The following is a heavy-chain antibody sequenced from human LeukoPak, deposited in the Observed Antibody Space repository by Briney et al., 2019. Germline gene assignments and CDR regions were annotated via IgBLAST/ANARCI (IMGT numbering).Heavy chain of an antibody. D-gene: IGHD3-22*01. CDR1: GFTFRSYW. CDR3: AREGPDSSGFDY. CDR2: IKQDGSEK. J-gene: IGHJ4*02. Sequence: PGGSLRLSCAASGFTFRSYWMSWVRQAPGKGLEWVANIKQDGSEKNYVDSVKGRFTISRDNAKNSLYLQMNSLRAEDTAVYYCAREGPDSSGFDYWGQGTLVTVSS. V-gene: IGHV3-7*03.